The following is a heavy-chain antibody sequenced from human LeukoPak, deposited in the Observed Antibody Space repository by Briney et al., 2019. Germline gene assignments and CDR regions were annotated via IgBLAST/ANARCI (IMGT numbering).Heavy chain of an antibody. J-gene: IGHJ5*02. CDR2: IYPGDSDT. CDR1: GYRFSSYW. Sequence: PGESLKISCKGSGYRFSSYWIAWVRQMPGKGLEWMGIIYPGDSDTRYSPSFEGQVTISADKSISTAYLQWSSLKASDTAIYYCARRGRGYCSGGTCYLDMFDPWGQGTLVTVSS. CDR3: ARRGRGYCSGGTCYLDMFDP. V-gene: IGHV5-51*01. D-gene: IGHD2-15*01.